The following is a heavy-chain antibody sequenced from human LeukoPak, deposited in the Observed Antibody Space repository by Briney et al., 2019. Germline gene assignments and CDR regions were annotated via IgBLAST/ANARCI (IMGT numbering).Heavy chain of an antibody. V-gene: IGHV3-7*03. CDR3: ARDSGYTNGWDYFAY. CDR2: IKQDGSEK. D-gene: IGHD5-18*01. CDR1: GFTFSSYW. Sequence: GGSLRLSCAASGFTFSSYWMSWVRQAPGKGLEWVANIKQDGSEKYYVDSVKGRFTISRDNAKNSLYLQVNSLRAEDTALYYCARDSGYTNGWDYFAYWGQGTLVTVSS. J-gene: IGHJ4*02.